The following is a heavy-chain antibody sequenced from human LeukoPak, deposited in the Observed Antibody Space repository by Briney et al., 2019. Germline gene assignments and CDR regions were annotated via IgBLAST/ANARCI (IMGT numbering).Heavy chain of an antibody. CDR2: ISSNGGST. D-gene: IGHD3-22*01. CDR1: GFTFSSYA. CDR3: VKDLPLYDSSGNDAFDI. J-gene: IGHJ3*02. Sequence: GGSLRLSCAVSGFTFSSYAMHWVRQAPGKGLEYVSAISSNGGSTYYADSVRGRFTISRDNSKNTLYLQMSSLRAEDTPVYYCVKDLPLYDSSGNDAFDIWGQGTMVTVSS. V-gene: IGHV3-64D*09.